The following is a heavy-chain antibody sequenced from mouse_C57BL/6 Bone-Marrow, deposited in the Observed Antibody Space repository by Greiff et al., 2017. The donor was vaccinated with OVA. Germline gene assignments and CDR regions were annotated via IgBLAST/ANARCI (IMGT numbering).Heavy chain of an antibody. CDR3: ARERRGFSGAMDY. CDR1: GYTFTDYY. Sequence: EVQLQQSGPVLVKPGASVKMSCKASGYTFTDYYMNWVKQSHGKSLEWIGDINPYNGGTSYNQKFKGKATLTVDKSSSTAYMELNSLTSEDSAVYYCARERRGFSGAMDYWGQGTSVTVSS. CDR2: INPYNGGT. V-gene: IGHV1-19*01. J-gene: IGHJ4*01. D-gene: IGHD6-2*01.